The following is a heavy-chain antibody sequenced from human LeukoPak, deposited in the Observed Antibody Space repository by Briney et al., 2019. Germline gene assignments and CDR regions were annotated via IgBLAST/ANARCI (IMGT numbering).Heavy chain of an antibody. J-gene: IGHJ4*02. CDR2: IYNGDNT. CDR3: ARASQWLAFDY. Sequence: GGSLRLSCAAPGFTVSSNYMTWVRQAPGRGLEWVSVIYNGDNTNYADSVKGRFTISRDSSKNTLFLQMNSLRAEDTAVYYCARASQWLAFDYWGQGTLVTVSS. CDR1: GFTVSSNY. V-gene: IGHV3-66*01. D-gene: IGHD6-19*01.